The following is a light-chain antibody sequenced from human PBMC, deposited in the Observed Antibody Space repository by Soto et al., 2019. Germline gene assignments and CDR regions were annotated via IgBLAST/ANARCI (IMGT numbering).Light chain of an antibody. CDR3: SSYTSSNTLV. Sequence: QSALTQPASVSGPPGQSVTISCTGTSSDVGAYNYVSWYQQHPGKAPKLMIFEVSDRPSGVSNRFSGSKSGTTASLTISGLQAEDEADYYCSSYTSSNTLVFGGGTKLTVL. J-gene: IGLJ2*01. V-gene: IGLV2-14*01. CDR1: SSDVGAYNY. CDR2: EVS.